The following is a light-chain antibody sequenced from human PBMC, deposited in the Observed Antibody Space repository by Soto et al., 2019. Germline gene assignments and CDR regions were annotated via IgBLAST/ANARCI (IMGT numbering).Light chain of an antibody. CDR2: GAS. V-gene: IGKV1-39*01. Sequence: DIQMTQSPSSLSASLGDRVTITCRASQSMSTYLNWFQQKPGKAPKVLIYGASSLQSGVPSRFSGSGSGTDFTLTISSLQPEDVATYYCQQRYNTPLTFGGGTKVEIK. J-gene: IGKJ4*01. CDR3: QQRYNTPLT. CDR1: QSMSTY.